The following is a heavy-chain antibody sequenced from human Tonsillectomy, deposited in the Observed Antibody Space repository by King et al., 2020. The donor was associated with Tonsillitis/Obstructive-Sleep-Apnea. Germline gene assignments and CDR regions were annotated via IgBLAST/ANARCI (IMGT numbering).Heavy chain of an antibody. J-gene: IGHJ6*04. CDR1: GGTFSNYT. Sequence: QLVQSGAEVKKPGSSVKVSCKASGGTFSNYTISWVRQAPGQGLEWMGGSIPIFGTANYAQKFQGRVTITADESTRTAYMELSSLRSEDTAVYYCARDSGRDYDIFGGLDVWGKGTTVTVSS. V-gene: IGHV1-69*12. CDR3: ARDSGRDYDIFGGLDV. CDR2: SIPIFGTA. D-gene: IGHD3-9*01.